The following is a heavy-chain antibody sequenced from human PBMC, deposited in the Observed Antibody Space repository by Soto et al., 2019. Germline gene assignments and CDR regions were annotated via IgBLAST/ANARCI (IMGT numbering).Heavy chain of an antibody. V-gene: IGHV3-7*04. CDR1: GLTLSRYW. CDR2: IKEDGCKT. CDR3: SRDYYGPGPD. Sequence: EVQLVESGGGLVQPGGSLRLSCVASGLTLSRYWMSWVRQAPGKGLEWVAIIKEDGCKTYYVDSVKGRFTISRDNAKNSVYLQMNSLRVEDTAVYYCSRDYYGPGPDWGQGTLVIVSS. J-gene: IGHJ4*02. D-gene: IGHD3-22*01.